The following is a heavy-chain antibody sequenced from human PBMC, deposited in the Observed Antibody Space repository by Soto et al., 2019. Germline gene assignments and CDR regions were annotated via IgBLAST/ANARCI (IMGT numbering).Heavy chain of an antibody. J-gene: IGHJ4*02. CDR1: GFIFSDYG. CDR3: ARDDDIPQNDFDY. V-gene: IGHV3-30*12. Sequence: GGSLRLSCAASGFIFSDYGFHWVRQAPGRGLEWLAVIPNDGSYKYYSDSVKGRFTIYRDNSKNTLYLQMNSLRAEDTALYYCARDDDIPQNDFDYWGQGTLLTVSS. CDR2: IPNDGSYK. D-gene: IGHD3-16*01.